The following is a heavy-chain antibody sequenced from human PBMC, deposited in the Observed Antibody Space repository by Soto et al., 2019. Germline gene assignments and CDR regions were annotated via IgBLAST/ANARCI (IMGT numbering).Heavy chain of an antibody. D-gene: IGHD3-22*01. CDR1: GGSISSYY. V-gene: IGHV4-59*01. Sequence: SETLSLTCTVSGGSISSYYWSWIRQPPGKGLEWIGYIYYSGSTNYNPSLKSRVTISVDTSKNQFSLKLSSVTAADTAVYYCARDRPDYYDSSGYPRSYYYYGMDVWGQGTTVTVSS. CDR2: IYYSGST. CDR3: ARDRPDYYDSSGYPRSYYYYGMDV. J-gene: IGHJ6*02.